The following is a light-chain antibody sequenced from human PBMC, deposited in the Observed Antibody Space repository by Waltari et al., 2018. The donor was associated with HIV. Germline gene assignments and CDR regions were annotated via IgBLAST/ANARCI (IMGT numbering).Light chain of an antibody. J-gene: IGLJ2*01. V-gene: IGLV1-47*01. CDR2: RNN. Sequence: QSLLTQPPSASGTPGQRVTISCSGRSSNIGSNYVYWYHQLPGTAPKLLIYRNNHRPSGVPARFSGSKSGTSASLAISGLRSEDEADYYCAVWDDSLSGVFGGGTKLTVL. CDR3: AVWDDSLSGV. CDR1: SSNIGSNY.